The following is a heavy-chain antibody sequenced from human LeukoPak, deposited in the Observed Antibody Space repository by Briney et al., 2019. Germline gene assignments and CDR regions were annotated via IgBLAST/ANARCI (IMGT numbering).Heavy chain of an antibody. J-gene: IGHJ4*02. CDR1: GYTFTSYG. CDR3: ARGPLMAVAGMGRYFDY. Sequence: ASVKVSCKASGYTFTSYGISWVRQAPGQGLEWMGWISAYNGNTNYAQKLQGRVTMTTDTSTSTAYMELRSLRADDTAVYYCARGPLMAVAGMGRYFDYWGQGTLVTVSS. V-gene: IGHV1-18*01. D-gene: IGHD6-19*01. CDR2: ISAYNGNT.